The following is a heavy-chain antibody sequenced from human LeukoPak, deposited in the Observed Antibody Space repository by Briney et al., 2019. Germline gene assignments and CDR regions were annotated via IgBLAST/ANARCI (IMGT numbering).Heavy chain of an antibody. CDR3: ARVRYYDSSGSYYMDV. D-gene: IGHD3-22*01. CDR1: GFTFSSYA. CDR2: ITGSGGRT. Sequence: GGSLRLSCAASGFTFSSYAMNWVRQAPGKGLEWVSAITGSGGRTYYADSVKGRFTISRDNSKNTLYLQMNSLRAEDTAVYYCARVRYYDSSGSYYMDVWGKGTTVTISS. V-gene: IGHV3-23*01. J-gene: IGHJ6*03.